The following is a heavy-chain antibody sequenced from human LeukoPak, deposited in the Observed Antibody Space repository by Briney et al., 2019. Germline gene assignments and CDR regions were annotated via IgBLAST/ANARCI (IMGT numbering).Heavy chain of an antibody. Sequence: GGSLRLSCAAPGFTFSASWMSWVRQAPGKALEWVANMQSDGSGIAYADSVRGRFTISRDNAKNSLFLQMTSLTAADTAVYFCARIAAVGSRQFDSWGQGTLVTVSS. D-gene: IGHD6-13*01. J-gene: IGHJ4*02. CDR3: ARIAAVGSRQFDS. V-gene: IGHV3-7*05. CDR1: GFTFSASW. CDR2: MQSDGSGI.